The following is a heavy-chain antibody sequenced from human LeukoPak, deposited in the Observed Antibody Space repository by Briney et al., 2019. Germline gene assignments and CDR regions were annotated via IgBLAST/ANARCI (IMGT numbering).Heavy chain of an antibody. V-gene: IGHV4-39*01. CDR1: GGSISSSSYY. J-gene: IGHJ4*02. CDR2: IYYSGST. CDR3: ARLRPAAPLAKYYFDY. Sequence: PSETLSLTCTVSGGSISSSSYYWGWIRQPPGKGLEWIGSIYYSGSTYYNPSLKSRVTISVDTSKNQFSLKLSSVTAADTAVYYCARLRPAAPLAKYYFDYWGQGTLVTVSS. D-gene: IGHD2-2*01.